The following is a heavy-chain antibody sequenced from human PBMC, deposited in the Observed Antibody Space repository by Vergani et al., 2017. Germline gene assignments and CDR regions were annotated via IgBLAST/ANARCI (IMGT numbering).Heavy chain of an antibody. Sequence: QVQLVQSGAEVKKPGSSVKVSCKASGGTFSSYAISWVRQATGQGLEWMGWMNPNSGNTGYAQKFQGRVTITRNTSISTAYMELSSLRSEDTAVYYCARVLNGDLPFYYYYGMDVWGQGP. D-gene: IGHD4-17*01. CDR1: GGTFSSYA. V-gene: IGHV1-8*03. J-gene: IGHJ6*02. CDR3: ARVLNGDLPFYYYYGMDV. CDR2: MNPNSGNT.